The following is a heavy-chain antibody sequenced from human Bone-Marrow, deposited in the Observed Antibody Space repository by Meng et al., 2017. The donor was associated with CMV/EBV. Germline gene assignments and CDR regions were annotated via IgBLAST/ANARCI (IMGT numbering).Heavy chain of an antibody. D-gene: IGHD3-3*01. Sequence: SVPVSCLASGCTLPGYYMHWVRQAPGQGLEWLGWIYPNSGGTNYAQKFQGKVTMTRDTSISTAYMELSRLRSDDTAVYYCARDPHRTTIFGVVGYYYGMDVWGQGTTVTVSS. CDR2: IYPNSGGT. J-gene: IGHJ6*02. V-gene: IGHV1-2*02. CDR3: ARDPHRTTIFGVVGYYYGMDV. CDR1: GCTLPGYY.